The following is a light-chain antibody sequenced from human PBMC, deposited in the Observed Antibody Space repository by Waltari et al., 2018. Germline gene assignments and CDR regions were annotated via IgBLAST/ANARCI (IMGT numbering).Light chain of an antibody. CDR3: HQYHVPPLT. J-gene: IGKJ5*01. V-gene: IGKV2-30*01. CDR1: QGLVYSDGDTY. Sequence: DVVMTQSPLSLPVTLGQPASIPCRSSQGLVYSDGDTYLTWFQQRPGQSPRRLIYKVSNRDSGVPDRFSGSGSGTDFTLKISRVEAEDVGVYYCHQYHVPPLTFGQGTRLEIK. CDR2: KVS.